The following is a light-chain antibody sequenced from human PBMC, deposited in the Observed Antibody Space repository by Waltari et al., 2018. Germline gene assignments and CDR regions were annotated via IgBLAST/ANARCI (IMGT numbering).Light chain of an antibody. CDR2: FGS. Sequence: DIVMTQSPLSLPVTPGEPASISCRSSQSLLQRNGYNWLNWYLQKPGQSPQVLIYFGSNRASGVPARFSGSVSGTDFTLTISRVEAEDVGVYYCMQGLQTPYTFGQGTKLEI. CDR3: MQGLQTPYT. J-gene: IGKJ2*01. V-gene: IGKV2-28*01. CDR1: QSLLQRNGYNW.